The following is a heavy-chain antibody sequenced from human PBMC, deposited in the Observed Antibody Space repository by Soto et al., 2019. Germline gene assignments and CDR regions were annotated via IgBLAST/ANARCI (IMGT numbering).Heavy chain of an antibody. CDR2: ISGSGGST. D-gene: IGHD6-19*01. CDR1: GFTFSSYA. CDR3: AKYSSGWYHPFDY. J-gene: IGHJ4*02. Sequence: EVQLLESGGGLVQPGGSLRLSCAASGFTFSSYAMSWVRQAPGKGLEWVSAISGSGGSTYYADSVKGRFTISRDNSKNSLYLQMDSLRAEDTAVYYCAKYSSGWYHPFDYWGQGTLVTVSS. V-gene: IGHV3-23*01.